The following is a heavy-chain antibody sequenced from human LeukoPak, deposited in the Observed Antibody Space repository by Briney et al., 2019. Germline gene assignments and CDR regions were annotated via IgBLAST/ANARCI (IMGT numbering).Heavy chain of an antibody. V-gene: IGHV4-4*07. CDR1: GGSISSYY. D-gene: IGHD3-10*01. CDR2: IYTSGST. J-gene: IGHJ5*02. CDR3: ARVGPVRGVSWFDP. Sequence: PSETLSLTCTVSGGSISSYYWSWIRQPAGKGLEWIGRIYTSGSTNYNPSLKSRVTISVDTSKNQFSLKLSSVTAADTAVYYCARVGPVRGVSWFDPWGQGTLVTVSS.